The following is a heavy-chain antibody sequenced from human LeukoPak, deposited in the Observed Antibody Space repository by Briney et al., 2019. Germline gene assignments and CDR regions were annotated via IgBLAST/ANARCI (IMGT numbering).Heavy chain of an antibody. V-gene: IGHV3-30*03. Sequence: GGSPRLSCAASGFTFSSYGMHWVRQAPGKGLEWVAVISYDGSNKYYADSVKGRFTISRDNSKNTLYLQMNSLRAEDTAVYYCAEGGATDPFDYWGQGTLVTVSS. CDR1: GFTFSSYG. CDR3: AEGGATDPFDY. D-gene: IGHD1-26*01. J-gene: IGHJ4*02. CDR2: ISYDGSNK.